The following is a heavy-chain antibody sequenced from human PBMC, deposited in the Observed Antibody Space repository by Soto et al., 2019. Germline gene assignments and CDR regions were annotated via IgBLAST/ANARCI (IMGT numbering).Heavy chain of an antibody. Sequence: GESLKISCNASGYTFTNNWISWVRQKPGQGLEWMGRIDPSDSRTKYNPSFEGHVTISIDKSINTAFLQWSSLRASDTAVYFCARRSGYSYDFDYWGQGTLVTVSS. D-gene: IGHD5-18*01. V-gene: IGHV5-10-1*01. CDR1: GYTFTNNW. CDR2: IDPSDSRT. CDR3: ARRSGYSYDFDY. J-gene: IGHJ4*02.